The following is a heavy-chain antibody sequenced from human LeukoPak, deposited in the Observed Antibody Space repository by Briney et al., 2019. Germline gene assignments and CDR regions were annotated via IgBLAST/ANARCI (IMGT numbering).Heavy chain of an antibody. J-gene: IGHJ5*02. D-gene: IGHD3-3*01. Sequence: PGGSLRLSCAASGFTVSSNYMSWVRQAPGKGLEWVSLIYSDGSTSYADSVKGRFTISRDNAKNSLYLQMNSLRAEDTAVYYCARDGSGYYDFWSGYFNWFDPWGQGTLVTVSS. CDR1: GFTVSSNY. V-gene: IGHV3-53*01. CDR2: IYSDGST. CDR3: ARDGSGYYDFWSGYFNWFDP.